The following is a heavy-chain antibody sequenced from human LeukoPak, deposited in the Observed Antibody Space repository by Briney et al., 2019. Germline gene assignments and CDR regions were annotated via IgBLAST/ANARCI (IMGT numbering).Heavy chain of an antibody. CDR1: GFTFSSYG. V-gene: IGHV3-30*02. CDR3: AKFGDGKDYGLYYYYYYMDV. CDR2: IRYDGSNK. J-gene: IGHJ6*03. D-gene: IGHD4-17*01. Sequence: PGGSLRLSCAASGFTFSSYGMHWVRQAPGKGLEWVAFIRYDGSNKYYADSVKGRFTISRDNSKNTLYLQMNSLRAEDTAVYYCAKFGDGKDYGLYYYYYYMDVWGKGTTVTISS.